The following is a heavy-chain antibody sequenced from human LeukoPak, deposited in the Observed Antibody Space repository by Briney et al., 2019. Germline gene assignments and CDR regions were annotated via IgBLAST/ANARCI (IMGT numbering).Heavy chain of an antibody. CDR2: VQYSGST. V-gene: IGHV4-39*01. Sequence: SETLSLTCTVSGGSISSGDYYWAWIRQPPGQGLEWIGNVQYSGSTYYNPSLKSRVTISLDTSKNQFSLRLSSVTAADTSMYYCTRRRGGTSSRDYWGQGALVTVSS. CDR3: TRRRGGTSSRDY. D-gene: IGHD6-13*01. CDR1: GGSISSGDYY. J-gene: IGHJ4*02.